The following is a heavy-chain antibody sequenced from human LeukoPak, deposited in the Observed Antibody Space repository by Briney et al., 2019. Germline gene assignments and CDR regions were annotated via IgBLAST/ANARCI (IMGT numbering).Heavy chain of an antibody. D-gene: IGHD6-19*01. CDR3: ARQPKTVIAVAGNFDY. CDR1: GGPISSSSYY. Sequence: SETLSLTCTVSGGPISSSSYYWGWIRQPPGKGLEWIGSIYYSGSTYYNPSLKSRVTISVDTSKNQFSLKLSSVTAADTAVYYCARQPKTVIAVAGNFDYWGQGTLVTVSS. J-gene: IGHJ4*02. CDR2: IYYSGST. V-gene: IGHV4-39*01.